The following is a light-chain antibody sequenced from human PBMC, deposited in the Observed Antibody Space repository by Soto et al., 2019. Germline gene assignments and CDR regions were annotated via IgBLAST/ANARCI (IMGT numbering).Light chain of an antibody. J-gene: IGKJ5*01. CDR3: HSRA. V-gene: IGKV1-5*01. CDR2: DAS. CDR1: QTISRW. Sequence: DIRLTQNPSTLSASVGDEVTITCRASQTISRWLAWYQQKPGRAPKLLIYDASTLESGVPSRFSGSGSETEFTLTISRLQPDDFATDFGHSRAFGQGTRLEI.